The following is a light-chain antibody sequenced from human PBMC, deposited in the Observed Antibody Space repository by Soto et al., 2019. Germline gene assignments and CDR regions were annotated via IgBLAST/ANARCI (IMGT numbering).Light chain of an antibody. V-gene: IGKV1-39*01. CDR2: AAS. Sequence: DIQMTQSPSSLSASVGDRVTITCQASQSISSYLNWYQQKPGKAPKLLIYAASSLQSGVPSRFSGSGSGTDFTLTISSLQPEDFAVYYCQQYGSSPLTFGGGTKVEIK. J-gene: IGKJ4*01. CDR1: QSISSY. CDR3: QQYGSSPLT.